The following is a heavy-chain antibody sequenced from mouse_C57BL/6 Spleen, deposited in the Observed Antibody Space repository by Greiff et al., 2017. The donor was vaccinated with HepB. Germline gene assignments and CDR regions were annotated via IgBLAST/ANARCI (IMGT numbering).Heavy chain of an antibody. Sequence: QVQLQQPGAELVRPGTSVKLSCKASGYTFTSYWMHWVKQRPGQGLEWIGVIDPSDSYTNYNQKFKGKATLTVDTSSSTAYMQLSSLTSEDSAVYYCASIYDGSAWFAYWGQGTLVTVSA. V-gene: IGHV1-59*01. CDR2: IDPSDSYT. J-gene: IGHJ3*01. CDR1: GYTFTSYW. CDR3: ASIYDGSAWFAY. D-gene: IGHD2-3*01.